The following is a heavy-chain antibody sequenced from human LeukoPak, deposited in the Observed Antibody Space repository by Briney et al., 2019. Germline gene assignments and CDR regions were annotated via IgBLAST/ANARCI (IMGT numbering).Heavy chain of an antibody. J-gene: IGHJ4*02. D-gene: IGHD3-10*02. CDR2: ITDSGRTM. Sequence: PGGSLTLSCAASGFTFSDYYMTWIRQAPGKGLEWVSSITDSGRTMFYADSVKGRFTISRDNTKKSLYLQMNSLRAEDTAVYYCAKGSTMYTAYYFDYWGQGTLVTVSS. CDR3: AKGSTMYTAYYFDY. CDR1: GFTFSDYY. V-gene: IGHV3-11*01.